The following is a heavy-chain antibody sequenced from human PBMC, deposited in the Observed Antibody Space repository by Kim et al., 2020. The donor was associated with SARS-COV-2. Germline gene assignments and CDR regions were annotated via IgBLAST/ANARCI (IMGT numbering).Heavy chain of an antibody. V-gene: IGHV6-1*01. Sequence: YKDYAVSVKSRISINPDTSKKQFSLQLNSVTPEDTAVYYCARSIRGYFDYWGQGTLVTVSS. D-gene: IGHD6-6*01. J-gene: IGHJ4*02. CDR3: ARSIRGYFDY. CDR2: YK.